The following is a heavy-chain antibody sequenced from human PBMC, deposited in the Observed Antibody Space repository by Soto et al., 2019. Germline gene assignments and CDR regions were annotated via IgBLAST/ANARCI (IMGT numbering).Heavy chain of an antibody. CDR1: GYSISSGYY. D-gene: IGHD3-10*01. Sequence: SETLSLTCADSGYSISSGYYWGWIRQPPGKGLEWIGSIYHSGSTYNNPSLKSRVTISVDTSKNQFSLKLSSVTAADTAVYYCARVGGYGMDVWGQGTTVTVSS. CDR3: ARVGGYGMDV. V-gene: IGHV4-38-2*01. J-gene: IGHJ6*02. CDR2: IYHSGST.